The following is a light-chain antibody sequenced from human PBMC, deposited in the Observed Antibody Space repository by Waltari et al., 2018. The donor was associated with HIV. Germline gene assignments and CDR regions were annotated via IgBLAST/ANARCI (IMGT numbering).Light chain of an antibody. Sequence: DIQMTHSPSSMSASVGDRVTITCRASQFISTSLAWYQQRPSRAPKLLIFAASRLQSGVPSRFSGGGSGTQFTLTINRLQPEDLATYYCQQAYSFPHTFGQGT. CDR1: QFISTS. V-gene: IGKV1-12*01. J-gene: IGKJ2*01. CDR3: QQAYSFPHT. CDR2: AAS.